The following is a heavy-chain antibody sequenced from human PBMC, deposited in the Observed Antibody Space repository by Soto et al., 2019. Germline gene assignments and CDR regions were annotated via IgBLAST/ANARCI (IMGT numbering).Heavy chain of an antibody. CDR3: AKSKEIGTNFFDS. Sequence: GGSLRLSCEASGFTFSCFDMHGVRQPTGKGLEWVSSIGTAGDTYYAVSVKGRFTISRDNAKNSLSLQMNSLRAGDMAVYFCAKSKEIGTNFFDSWGQGTQVTVSS. V-gene: IGHV3-13*01. D-gene: IGHD2-8*01. CDR1: GFTFSCFD. J-gene: IGHJ4*02. CDR2: IGTAGDT.